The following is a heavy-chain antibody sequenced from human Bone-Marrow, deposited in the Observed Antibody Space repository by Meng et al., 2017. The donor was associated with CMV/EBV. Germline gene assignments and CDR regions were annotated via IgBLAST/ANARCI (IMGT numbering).Heavy chain of an antibody. CDR1: FTNNY. J-gene: IGHJ5*02. CDR3: ARGTNIVVVAATHWFDP. V-gene: IGHV1-46*01. Sequence: FTNNYIHCVRQAPGQGLEWMGVINPSNGGTTYAQRFQGRVTLTSDTSTKTVYMELSSPRSEDTAVYYCARGTNIVVVAATHWFDPWGQGTLVTVSS. CDR2: INPSNGGT. D-gene: IGHD2-15*01.